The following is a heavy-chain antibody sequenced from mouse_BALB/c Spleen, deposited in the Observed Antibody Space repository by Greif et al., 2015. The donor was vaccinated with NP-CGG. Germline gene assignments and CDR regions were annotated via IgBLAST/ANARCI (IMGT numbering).Heavy chain of an antibody. CDR3: ARENRARATYYAMDY. Sequence: EVKLVESGEGLVQPGVSLRLSCATSGFTFTDYYMRWVRQPPGKALEWLGFIRNKANGYTPEYSASVKGRFTISRDNSQSILYLQMNTLRAEDSATYYCARENRARATYYAMDYWGQGTSVTVSS. V-gene: IGHV7-3*02. D-gene: IGHD3-1*01. CDR2: IRNKANGYTP. CDR1: GFTFTDYY. J-gene: IGHJ4*01.